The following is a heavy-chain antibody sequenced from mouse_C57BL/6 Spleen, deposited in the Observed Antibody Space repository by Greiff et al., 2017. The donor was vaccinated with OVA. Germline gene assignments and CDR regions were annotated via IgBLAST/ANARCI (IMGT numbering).Heavy chain of an antibody. Sequence: EVQVVESGGGLVKPGGSLKLSCAASGFTFSDYGMHWVRQAPEKGLEWVAYISSGSSTIYYADTVQGRFTISRDNAKNTLFLQMTSLRAEDTAMYYCARGYAMDYWGQGTSVTVSS. J-gene: IGHJ4*01. CDR2: ISSGSSTI. CDR1: GFTFSDYG. V-gene: IGHV5-17*01. CDR3: ARGYAMDY.